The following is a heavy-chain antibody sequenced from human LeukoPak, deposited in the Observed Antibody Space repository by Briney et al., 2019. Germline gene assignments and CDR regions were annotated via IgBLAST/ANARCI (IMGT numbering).Heavy chain of an antibody. CDR1: GGTFSSYA. D-gene: IGHD2-21*02. Sequence: SCKASGGTFSSYAMHWIRQAPGKGPEWVAVISYDGSNKYYADSVKGRLTISRDNSKNMLYLQMNSLRAEDTAVYYCARDIVVVTGYGMDVWGQGTTVTVSS. CDR2: ISYDGSNK. V-gene: IGHV3-30*04. CDR3: ARDIVVVTGYGMDV. J-gene: IGHJ6*02.